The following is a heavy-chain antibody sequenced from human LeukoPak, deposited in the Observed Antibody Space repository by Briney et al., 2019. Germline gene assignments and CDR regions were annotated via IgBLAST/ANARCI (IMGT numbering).Heavy chain of an antibody. J-gene: IGHJ4*02. CDR3: AREAIYFDY. V-gene: IGHV4-39*02. CDR2: IYYSGNT. Sequence: SETLSLTCTVSGDSISTSNSYWGWIRQPPGKGLEWIGSIYYSGNTYYNASLKSRVTISVDTSKNQFSLKLSSVTAADTAVYYCAREAIYFDYWGQGTLVTVSS. CDR1: GDSISTSNSY.